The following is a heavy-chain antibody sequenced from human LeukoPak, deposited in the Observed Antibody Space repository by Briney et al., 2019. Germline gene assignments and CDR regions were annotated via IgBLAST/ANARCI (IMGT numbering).Heavy chain of an antibody. V-gene: IGHV4-34*01. CDR3: ARSGGAAGTVYYYYYMDV. J-gene: IGHJ6*03. Sequence: SETLSLTCAVYGGSFSGYYWSWIRQPPGKGLEWIGEINHSGSTNYNPSLKSRVTMSVDTSKNQFSLKLSSVAAADTAVYYCARSGGAAGTVYYYYYMDVWGKGTTVTISS. D-gene: IGHD6-13*01. CDR1: GGSFSGYY. CDR2: INHSGST.